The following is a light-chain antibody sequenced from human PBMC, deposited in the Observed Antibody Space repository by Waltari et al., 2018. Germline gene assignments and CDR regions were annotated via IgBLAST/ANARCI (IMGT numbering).Light chain of an antibody. CDR1: QGVGKY. V-gene: IGKV3-20*01. J-gene: IGKJ1*01. CDR3: QKYDFLPAT. CDR2: HAS. Sequence: EIVLTQSPGTLSLSPGERATLSCRASQGVGKYLAWYQQRPGQAPRRLLYHASIMATGIPDRFSGSGYGTDFSLTISRLEPEDFAVYYCQKYDFLPATFGQGTTVEIK.